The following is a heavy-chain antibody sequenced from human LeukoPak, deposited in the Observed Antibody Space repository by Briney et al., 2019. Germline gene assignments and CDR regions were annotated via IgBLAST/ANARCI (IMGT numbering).Heavy chain of an antibody. CDR1: GFTVSSNY. D-gene: IGHD6-13*01. CDR3: AAAVSSWYPGAFDI. J-gene: IGHJ3*02. Sequence: GRSLRLSCAASGFTVSSNYMSWVRQAPGKGLEWVSVIYSGGSTYYADSVKGRFTISRDNSKNTLYLQMNSLRAEDTAVYYCAAAVSSWYPGAFDIWGQGTMVTVSS. CDR2: IYSGGST. V-gene: IGHV3-53*01.